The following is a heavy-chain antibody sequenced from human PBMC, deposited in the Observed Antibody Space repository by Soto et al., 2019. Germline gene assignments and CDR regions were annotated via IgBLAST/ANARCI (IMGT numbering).Heavy chain of an antibody. V-gene: IGHV2-5*08. CDR1: GFSLSTTGMC. Sequence: SGPTLVNPTQTLTLICTFSGFSLSTTGMCVSWIRQPPGKSLEWLALIYWDDYKRYSPFLKSRLTITKDTSKNQVVLTMTNMDPVDTATYYCAHSVVAGLGYYFDYWGQGTLVTVSS. J-gene: IGHJ4*02. CDR2: IYWDDYK. D-gene: IGHD6-19*01. CDR3: AHSVVAGLGYYFDY.